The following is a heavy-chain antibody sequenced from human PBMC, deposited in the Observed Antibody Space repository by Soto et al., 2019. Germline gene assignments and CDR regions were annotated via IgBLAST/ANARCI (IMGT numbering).Heavy chain of an antibody. V-gene: IGHV4-59*08. CDR2: IYYTGRT. CDR3: ARSRVGNCNHKDCPDYVDV. CDR1: GASMSSYF. Sequence: QVLLQESGPGLVKPSETLSLTCTVSGASMSSYFWTWIRQPPGKGLEWVASIYYTGRTNYNPSLNSRVTISVDMSENQFSLKLSSLTAADTAVFFCARSRVGNCNHKDCPDYVDVWGKGTTVTVSS. J-gene: IGHJ6*04. D-gene: IGHD1-1*01.